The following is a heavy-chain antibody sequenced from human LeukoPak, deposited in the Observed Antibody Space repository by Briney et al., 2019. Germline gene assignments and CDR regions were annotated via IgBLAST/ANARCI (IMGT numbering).Heavy chain of an antibody. CDR3: ARGPWELLRGPFDY. CDR2: ISSSSSYI. V-gene: IGHV3-21*01. Sequence: PGGSLRLSCAASGFTFRSYSMTWVRQAPGKGLEWVSSISSSSSYIYYADSVKGRFTISRDNAKNSLYLQMNSLRAEDTAVYYCARGPWELLRGPFDYWGQGTLVTVSS. CDR1: GFTFRSYS. J-gene: IGHJ4*02. D-gene: IGHD1-26*01.